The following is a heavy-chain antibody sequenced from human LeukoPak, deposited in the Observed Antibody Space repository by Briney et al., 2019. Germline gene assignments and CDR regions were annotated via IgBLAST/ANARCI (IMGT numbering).Heavy chain of an antibody. CDR3: AKNSPGRAIDY. V-gene: IGHV3-33*06. CDR2: IWYDGSNK. D-gene: IGHD4-23*01. J-gene: IGHJ4*02. CDR1: GFTFSSYG. Sequence: GGSLRLSCAASGFTFSSYGMHWVRQAPGKGLEWVAVIWYDGSNKYYADSVKGRFTISRDNSKNTLYLQMKSLRVEDTAIYYCAKNSPGRAIDYWGQGTLVTVSS.